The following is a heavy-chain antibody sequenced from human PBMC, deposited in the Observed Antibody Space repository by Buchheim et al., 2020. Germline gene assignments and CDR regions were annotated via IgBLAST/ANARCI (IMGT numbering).Heavy chain of an antibody. CDR2: ISSDGSNK. D-gene: IGHD3-16*01. J-gene: IGHJ6*02. CDR3: AREGDYYYYGMDV. CDR1: GFTFSSYA. V-gene: IGHV3-30*04. Sequence: QVQLVESGGGVVQPGRSLRLSCAASGFTFSSYATHWVRQAPGKGLEWVAVISSDGSNKYYADSVKGRFTISRDNSTNKQYLQMNSLRAEDTAVYYCAREGDYYYYGMDVWGQGTT.